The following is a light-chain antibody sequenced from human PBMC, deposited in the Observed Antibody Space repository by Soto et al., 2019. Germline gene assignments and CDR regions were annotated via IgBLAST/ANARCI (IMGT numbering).Light chain of an antibody. V-gene: IGKV1-5*03. CDR2: KAS. CDR3: QQYNSYSPT. J-gene: IGKJ1*01. Sequence: DIQMTQCPSTLSASVGDRITITCRASQSISTWLAWYQHEPGKAPKLLIHKASSLQSGVPSRFSGSGSGTDFTLTISSLHPDDFATNYCQQYNSYSPTFGQGTRVEIK. CDR1: QSISTW.